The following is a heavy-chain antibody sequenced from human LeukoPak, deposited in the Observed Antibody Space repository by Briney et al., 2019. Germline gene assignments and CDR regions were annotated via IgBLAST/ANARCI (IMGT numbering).Heavy chain of an antibody. J-gene: IGHJ5*02. CDR2: IYPGDSDT. CDR3: ARRGATYSSSWYGVDWFDP. Sequence: PGGALQTSCKCSGSIFTSYWIAWGRPLPGKGLEWMGIIYPGDSDTIYSPSFQGQVTISADKSISTAYLQWSSLKASDTAMYYCARRGATYSSSWYGVDWFDPWGQGTLVTVSS. D-gene: IGHD6-13*01. V-gene: IGHV5-51*01. CDR1: GSIFTSYW.